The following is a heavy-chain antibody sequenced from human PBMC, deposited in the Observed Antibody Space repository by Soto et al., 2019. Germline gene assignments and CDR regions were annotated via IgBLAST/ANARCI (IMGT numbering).Heavy chain of an antibody. CDR1: GDSVSSTSAA. Sequence: QVQLQQSGPGLVKPSQTLSLTCAISGDSVSSTSAAWNWIRQSPSRGLEWLGRTYYRSKWYNDYAISVKSRIIINPATSENQVSLQLNSVTPGDTAVYYCAREAPPYCTGGSCYSGYFDYWGQGTLVTVSS. CDR3: AREAPPYCTGGSCYSGYFDY. D-gene: IGHD2-15*01. J-gene: IGHJ4*02. CDR2: TYYRSKWYN. V-gene: IGHV6-1*01.